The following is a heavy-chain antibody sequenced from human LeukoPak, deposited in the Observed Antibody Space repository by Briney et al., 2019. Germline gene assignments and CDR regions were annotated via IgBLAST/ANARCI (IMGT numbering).Heavy chain of an antibody. CDR1: GFTFSSYS. CDR3: ARDRYYGSGSYELGMDV. V-gene: IGHV3-48*02. Sequence: PGGSLRLSCAASGFTFSSYSMNWVRQAPGKGLEWVSYISSSSGTMTYADSVKGRFTISRDNAKNSLSLQMSSLRDEDTAVYYCARDRYYGSGSYELGMDVWGQGTTVTVSS. J-gene: IGHJ6*02. D-gene: IGHD3-10*01. CDR2: ISSSSGTM.